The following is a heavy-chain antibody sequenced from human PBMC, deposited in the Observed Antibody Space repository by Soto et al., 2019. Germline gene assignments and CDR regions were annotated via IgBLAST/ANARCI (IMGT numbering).Heavy chain of an antibody. J-gene: IGHJ6*02. CDR2: VYWNTEK. Sequence: QITLKESGPTLVKPTQTLALTCTFSGFSLSTGGVGVGWFRQPPGKALEWLADVYWNTEKNYSPSLPGRLTITRDTSKNQVVLTITDMDPVDTATYYCAHRSVHYGMDVWGQGTTVTVSS. CDR3: AHRSVHYGMDV. V-gene: IGHV2-5*01. CDR1: GFSLSTGGVG. D-gene: IGHD2-2*01.